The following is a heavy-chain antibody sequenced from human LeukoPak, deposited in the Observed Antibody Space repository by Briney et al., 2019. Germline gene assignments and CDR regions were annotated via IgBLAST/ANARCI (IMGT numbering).Heavy chain of an antibody. CDR3: ASVNQGPADGTVWANWFDP. CDR1: VYTFTGYY. V-gene: IGHV1-2*02. CDR2: IYPNNGGS. J-gene: IGHJ5*02. D-gene: IGHD6-13*01. Sequence: SVPVSFLSSVYTFTGYYMHGLGQAPAQGLEWMGWIYPNNGGSKYEQKLQGRGSMPRDTSISTAYMELGRLGSDDTAVYYCASVNQGPADGTVWANWFDPWGQGTLVSVSS.